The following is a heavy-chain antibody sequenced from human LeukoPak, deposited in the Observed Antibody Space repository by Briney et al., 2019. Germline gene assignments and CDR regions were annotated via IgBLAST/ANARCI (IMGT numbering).Heavy chain of an antibody. D-gene: IGHD3-10*01. V-gene: IGHV4-59*01. CDR1: GGSISSYY. CDR2: IYYSGST. Sequence: PSETLSLTCTVSGGSISSYYWSWIRQPPGKGLEWIGYIYYSGSTNYNPSLKSRVTMSVDTSKNQFSLKLSSVTAADTAVYYCAGTPYGSGLFRRWGQGTLVTVSS. CDR3: AGTPYGSGLFRR. J-gene: IGHJ4*02.